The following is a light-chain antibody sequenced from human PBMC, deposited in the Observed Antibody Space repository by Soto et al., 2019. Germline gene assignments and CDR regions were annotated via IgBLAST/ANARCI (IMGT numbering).Light chain of an antibody. J-gene: IGKJ3*01. V-gene: IGKV3-20*01. CDR3: QQYGSSPFT. CDR2: GAS. CDR1: QSVSSSY. Sequence: EIVLTQSPGTLSLSPGERATLSCRASQSVSSSYLAWCQQKPGQAPRLLIYGASSRATGIPDRFSGSGSGAFFTLTISRLGPEDFVVYYCQQYGSSPFTFGPGTKVDIK.